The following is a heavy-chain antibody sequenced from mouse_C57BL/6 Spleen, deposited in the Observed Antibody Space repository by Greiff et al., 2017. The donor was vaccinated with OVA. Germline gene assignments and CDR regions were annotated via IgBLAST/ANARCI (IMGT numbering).Heavy chain of an antibody. D-gene: IGHD1-1*01. V-gene: IGHV5-17*01. CDR2: ISSGSSTI. J-gene: IGHJ4*01. CDR3: ASYYGSNAMDY. Sequence: EVMLVESGGGLVKPGGSLKLSCAASGFTFSDYGMHWVRQAPEKGLEWVAYISSGSSTIYYADTVKGRFTISRDNAKNTLFLQMTSLRSEDTAMYYCASYYGSNAMDYWGQGTSVTVSS. CDR1: GFTFSDYG.